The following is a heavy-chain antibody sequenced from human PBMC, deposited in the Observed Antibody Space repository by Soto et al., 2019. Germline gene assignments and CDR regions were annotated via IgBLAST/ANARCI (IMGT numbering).Heavy chain of an antibody. Sequence: QIQLLQSGAEVKKPGASVKVTCKASGYTFRNFGISWVRQAPGQGLEWMGWISAYNVNGNYARKFQGRLPMTADTSTSTAYMELRSPRSDDTAVYYCARDNSYFDYWGQGTLVTVSS. J-gene: IGHJ4*02. CDR2: ISAYNVNG. CDR1: GYTFRNFG. V-gene: IGHV1-18*01. CDR3: ARDNSYFDY.